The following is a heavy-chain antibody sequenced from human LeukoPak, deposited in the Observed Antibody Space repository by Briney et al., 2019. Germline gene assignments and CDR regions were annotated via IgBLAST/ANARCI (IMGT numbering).Heavy chain of an antibody. CDR3: AREVVVAARRYYYYGMDV. J-gene: IGHJ6*02. Sequence: SETLSLTRTVSGTSISSSTYYYWSWVRQHPGEAPEWMGYIYYLDATYYNPSLKSRVSISVAASENQFSLKLTSVTAADTAVYYCAREVVVAARRYYYYGMDVWGQGTTVTVSS. D-gene: IGHD2-15*01. CDR2: IYYLDAT. V-gene: IGHV4-31*03. CDR1: GTSISSSTYYY.